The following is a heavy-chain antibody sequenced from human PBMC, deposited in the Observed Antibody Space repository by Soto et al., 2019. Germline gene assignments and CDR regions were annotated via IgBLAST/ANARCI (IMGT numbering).Heavy chain of an antibody. CDR1: GFTFSSYA. CDR3: ARAYEGDYFDF. Sequence: QVQLVESGGGVVQPGRSLRLSCAASGFTFSSYAMHWVRQAPGKGLEWVAVISYDGSNKYYADSVKGRFTISRDNSKNPLYLQMNSLRAEDTAVYSCARAYEGDYFDFWGQGTLVTVSS. V-gene: IGHV3-30-3*01. D-gene: IGHD3-16*01. CDR2: ISYDGSNK. J-gene: IGHJ4*02.